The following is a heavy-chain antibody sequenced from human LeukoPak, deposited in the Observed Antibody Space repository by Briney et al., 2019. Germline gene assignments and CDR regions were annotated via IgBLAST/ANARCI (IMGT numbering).Heavy chain of an antibody. D-gene: IGHD3-22*01. V-gene: IGHV4-34*01. CDR2: INRNGNT. Sequence: SETLSLTCAVYGGSFTGYYWSWIRQPPGKGLEWIGEINRNGNTNYNPSLKSRVTMSVDTSRKQFSLSSVTAADTAVYYCARIVLPYYYDTTALKGYFDRWGRGTLVTVSS. CDR1: GGSFTGYY. CDR3: ARIVLPYYYDTTALKGYFDR. J-gene: IGHJ2*01.